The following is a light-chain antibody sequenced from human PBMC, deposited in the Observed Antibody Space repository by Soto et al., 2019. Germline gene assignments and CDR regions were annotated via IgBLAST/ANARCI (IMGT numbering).Light chain of an antibody. J-gene: IGLJ1*01. CDR3: CSYARNSTYV. CDR1: SSVVGYYNL. V-gene: IGLV2-23*01. CDR2: EGT. Sequence: QSVLTQPASVSGSPGQSITISCTGTSSVVGYYNLVSWYQHHPGKAPKLMIYEGTKRPSGVSNRFSGSKSGNTASLTLSGLQAEDEADYYCCSYARNSTYVFGTGTKVTVL.